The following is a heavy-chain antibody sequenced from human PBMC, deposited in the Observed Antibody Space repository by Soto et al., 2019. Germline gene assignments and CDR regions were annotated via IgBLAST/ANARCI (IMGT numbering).Heavy chain of an antibody. CDR2: IYPGDSDT. CDR3: ARGYDYIWGSYRSPNWFDP. V-gene: IGHV5-51*01. Sequence: GESLKISCKGSGYSFTSYCIGWVRQMPGKGLEWMGIIYPGDSDTRYSPSFQGQVTISADKSISTAYLQWSSLKASDTAMYYCARGYDYIWGSYRSPNWFDPWGQGTQVTVSS. D-gene: IGHD3-16*02. CDR1: GYSFTSYC. J-gene: IGHJ5*02.